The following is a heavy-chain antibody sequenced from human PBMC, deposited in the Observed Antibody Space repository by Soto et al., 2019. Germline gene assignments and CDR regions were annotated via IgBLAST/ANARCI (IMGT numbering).Heavy chain of an antibody. Sequence: QVQLVESGGGVVQPGRSLRLSCAASGFTFSSYAMHWVRQAPGKGLEWVAVISYDGSNKYYADSVKGRFTISRDNSKNTLYLQMNSLRAEDTAVYYCARDCSRWELLTILDYWGQGTLVTVSS. J-gene: IGHJ4*02. V-gene: IGHV3-30-3*01. CDR2: ISYDGSNK. CDR1: GFTFSSYA. D-gene: IGHD1-26*01. CDR3: ARDCSRWELLTILDY.